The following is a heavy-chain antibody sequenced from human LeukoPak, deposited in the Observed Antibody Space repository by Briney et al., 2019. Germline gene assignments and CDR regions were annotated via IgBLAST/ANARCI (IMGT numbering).Heavy chain of an antibody. CDR3: AKESSGGWYFDY. CDR1: RFTFTSNV. V-gene: IGHV3-23*01. J-gene: IGHJ4*02. CDR2: IPSSGGST. Sequence: GGSLRLSCVASRFTFTSNVMIWVRQAPGKGLEWVSSIPSSGGSTYYADSVKGRFTISGDNSKNSLYLQMNSLRAEDTAVYYCAKESSGGWYFDYWGQGTLVTVSS. D-gene: IGHD6-19*01.